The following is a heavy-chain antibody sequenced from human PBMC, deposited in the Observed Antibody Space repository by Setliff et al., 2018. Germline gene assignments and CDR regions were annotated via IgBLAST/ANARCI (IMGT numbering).Heavy chain of an antibody. CDR1: GYSFISYY. V-gene: IGHV1-46*01. D-gene: IGHD3-22*01. Sequence: GASVKVSCKTSGYSFISYYMYWVRQAPGQGLEWMGIINVSGGSASYAQKFQGRVTFTRDTSTSTLYMELSSLISEDTAVYYCARDTRDKYDSSGYYLSLDSWGQGSLVTVSS. CDR2: INVSGGSA. J-gene: IGHJ4*02. CDR3: ARDTRDKYDSSGYYLSLDS.